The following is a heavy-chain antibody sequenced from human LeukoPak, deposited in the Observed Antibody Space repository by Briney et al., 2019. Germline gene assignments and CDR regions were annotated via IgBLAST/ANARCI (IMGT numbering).Heavy chain of an antibody. D-gene: IGHD7-27*01. CDR1: GFTFSSYA. V-gene: IGHV3-66*01. Sequence: GGSLRLSCAASGFTFSSYAMSWVRQAPGKGLEWLSLIRSDGATFYADSLKGRFTISRDNSKNTLYLQMNSLRPEDTAIYYCAGETHWGPESYWGQGTLVTVSS. CDR3: AGETHWGPESY. J-gene: IGHJ4*02. CDR2: IRSDGAT.